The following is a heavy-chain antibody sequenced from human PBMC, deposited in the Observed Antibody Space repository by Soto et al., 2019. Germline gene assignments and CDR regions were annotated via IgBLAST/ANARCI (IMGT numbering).Heavy chain of an antibody. Sequence: ASVKVSCKASGYTFTNYGISWVRQAPGQGLEWMGWISAYNGNTDYAQKLQGRVTLTTDTSTSTAYLELKSLRSCDTAVYYCARDPLRWELDYWGQGTLVTVSS. V-gene: IGHV1-18*01. J-gene: IGHJ4*02. CDR2: ISAYNGNT. D-gene: IGHD1-26*01. CDR3: ARDPLRWELDY. CDR1: GYTFTNYG.